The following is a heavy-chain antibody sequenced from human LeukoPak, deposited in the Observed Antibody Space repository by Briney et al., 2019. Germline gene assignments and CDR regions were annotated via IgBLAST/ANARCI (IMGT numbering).Heavy chain of an antibody. CDR2: INPNSGGT. Sequence: ASVKVSCKASGYTFTSYAMNRVRQAPGQGLEWMGWINPNSGGTNYAQKFQGRVTMTRDTSISTAYMELSRLRSDDTAVYYCARDIAAAGSNWFDPWGQGTLVTVSS. CDR3: ARDIAAAGSNWFDP. V-gene: IGHV1-2*02. CDR1: GYTFTSYA. J-gene: IGHJ5*02. D-gene: IGHD6-13*01.